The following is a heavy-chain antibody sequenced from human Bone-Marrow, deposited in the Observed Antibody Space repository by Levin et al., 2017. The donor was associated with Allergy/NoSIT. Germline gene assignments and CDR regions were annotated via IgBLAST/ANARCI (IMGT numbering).Heavy chain of an antibody. Sequence: GESLKISCAASGFSFSDYGMLWVRQAPGKGLEWVAIISYDGSIKYYTDSVKRRFTISRDNSKNTVYLQMNSLRDDDSAVYYCAKEGGVDTPMGPARDPLYYYYYGMDVWGPGTTVTVSS. V-gene: IGHV3-30*18. D-gene: IGHD5-18*01. CDR2: ISYDGSIK. CDR3: AKEGGVDTPMGPARDPLYYYYYGMDV. CDR1: GFSFSDYG. J-gene: IGHJ6*02.